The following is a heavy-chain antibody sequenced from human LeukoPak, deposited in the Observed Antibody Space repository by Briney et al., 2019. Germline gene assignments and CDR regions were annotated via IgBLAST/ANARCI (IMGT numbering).Heavy chain of an antibody. CDR2: IDPNSGGT. Sequence: ASVKVSCKASGYTFTGYYMHWVRQAPGQGLEWMGWIDPNSGGTNYARKFQGRVTMTRDTSISTAYMELSRLRSDDTAVYYCARDWGRTDDNDYWGQGTLVTVSS. J-gene: IGHJ4*02. V-gene: IGHV1-2*02. CDR3: ARDWGRTDDNDY. CDR1: GYTFTGYY. D-gene: IGHD3-22*01.